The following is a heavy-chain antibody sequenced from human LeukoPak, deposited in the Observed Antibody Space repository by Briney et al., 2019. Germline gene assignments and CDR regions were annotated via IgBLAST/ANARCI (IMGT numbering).Heavy chain of an antibody. Sequence: KTSETLSLTCTVSGGSISSYSWSWIRQPAGKGLEWIGRIYTSGSTNYNPSLKSRVTMSVDTSKNQFSLKMSSVTAADTAVYYCARRVMNYDSSGYYFDYWGQGTLVTVSS. J-gene: IGHJ4*02. CDR2: IYTSGST. D-gene: IGHD3-22*01. V-gene: IGHV4-4*07. CDR1: GGSISSYS. CDR3: ARRVMNYDSSGYYFDY.